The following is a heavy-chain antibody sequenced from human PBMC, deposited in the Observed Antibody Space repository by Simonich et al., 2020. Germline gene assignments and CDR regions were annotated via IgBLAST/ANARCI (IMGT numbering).Heavy chain of an antibody. J-gene: IGHJ6*02. V-gene: IGHV3-21*01. D-gene: IGHD2-2*01. CDR2: ISSSSSYI. CDR3: AGGVYCSSTSCSTYYYYGMDV. Sequence: EVQLVESGGGLVKPGGSLRLSCAASGFTFSSYSMNWVRQAPGKGLEWVSSISSSSSYIYYADSVKGRFTIYRDNDKNSLYLQMNSLRAEDTAVYYCAGGVYCSSTSCSTYYYYGMDVWGQGTTVTVSS. CDR1: GFTFSSYS.